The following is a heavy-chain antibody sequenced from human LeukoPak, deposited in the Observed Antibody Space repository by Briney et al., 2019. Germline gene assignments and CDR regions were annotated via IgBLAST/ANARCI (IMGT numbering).Heavy chain of an antibody. V-gene: IGHV4-34*01. Sequence: SETLSLTCAVYGGSFSGHYWTWIRQAPEKGLEWIGEMNPSGSTNYNPSLKSRVTISVDTSKNQFSLELSSVTAADTAVYYCARGRQDVTMIVVVMTAVSYYLDVWGQGTTVTVSS. CDR2: MNPSGST. J-gene: IGHJ6*03. CDR1: GGSFSGHY. D-gene: IGHD3-22*01. CDR3: ARGRQDVTMIVVVMTAVSYYLDV.